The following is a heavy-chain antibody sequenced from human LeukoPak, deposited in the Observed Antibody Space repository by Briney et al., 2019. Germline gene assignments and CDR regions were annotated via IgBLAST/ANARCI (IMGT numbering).Heavy chain of an antibody. CDR2: IIPIFGIA. Sequence: SVKVSCKASGGTFSSYAISWVRQAPGQGLEWMGRIIPIFGIANYAKKFQGRVTITADKSTSTAYMELSSQRSEDTAVYYCARDRAEEQWLAQVAGWFDPWGQGTLVTVSS. D-gene: IGHD6-19*01. CDR3: ARDRAEEQWLAQVAGWFDP. J-gene: IGHJ5*02. V-gene: IGHV1-69*04. CDR1: GGTFSSYA.